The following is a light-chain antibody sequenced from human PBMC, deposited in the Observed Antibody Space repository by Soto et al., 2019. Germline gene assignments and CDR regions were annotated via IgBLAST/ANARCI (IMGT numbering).Light chain of an antibody. Sequence: QSALTQPASVSGSPGQSITISCTGTSSDVGGYNYVSWYQQHPGKAPKLMIYEVSNRPSGVSNRFSGSKSGNTASLTISGRHAEDEADYYCSSYTSSSTLVFGGGTKLTVL. J-gene: IGLJ2*01. CDR1: SSDVGGYNY. CDR3: SSYTSSSTLV. CDR2: EVS. V-gene: IGLV2-14*01.